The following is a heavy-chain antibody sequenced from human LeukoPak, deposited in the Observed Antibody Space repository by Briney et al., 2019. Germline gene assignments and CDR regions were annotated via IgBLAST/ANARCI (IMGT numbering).Heavy chain of an antibody. V-gene: IGHV1-69*05. J-gene: IGHJ6*03. CDR3: ATDGVPAASSPPDYYYMDV. D-gene: IGHD2-2*01. CDR2: IIPIFGTA. Sequence: ASVKVSCKASGGTFSSYAISWVRQAPGQGLEWMGGIIPIFGTANYAQKFQGRVTITTDESTSTAYMELSSLRSEDTAVYYCATDGVPAASSPPDYYYMDVWGKGTMVTVSS. CDR1: GGTFSSYA.